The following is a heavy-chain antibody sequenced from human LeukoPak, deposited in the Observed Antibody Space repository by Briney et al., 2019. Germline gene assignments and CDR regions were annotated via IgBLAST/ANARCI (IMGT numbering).Heavy chain of an antibody. CDR1: GGSISSHY. CDR2: IYYSGST. D-gene: IGHD5-18*01. V-gene: IGHV4-59*11. J-gene: IGHJ3*02. CDR3: ARSRDTAMGPVAFDI. Sequence: SETLSLTRTVSGGSISSHYWSWIRQPPGKGLEWIGYIYYSGSTNYNPSLKSRVTISVDTSKNQFSLKLSSVTAADTAVYYCARSRDTAMGPVAFDIWGQGTMVTVSS.